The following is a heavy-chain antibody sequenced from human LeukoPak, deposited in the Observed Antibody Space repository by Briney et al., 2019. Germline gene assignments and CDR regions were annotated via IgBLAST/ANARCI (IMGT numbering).Heavy chain of an antibody. D-gene: IGHD3-16*01. Sequence: PGGSLRLSCAASGFTFSDTWMHWVRQAPGKGLVWVSSISSSSSYIYYADSVKGRLTISRDNAKNSLYLQMNSLRAEDTAVYYCARGLLMTPEAFDIWGQGTMVTVSS. CDR2: ISSSSSYI. CDR3: ARGLLMTPEAFDI. J-gene: IGHJ3*02. CDR1: GFTFSDTW. V-gene: IGHV3-21*01.